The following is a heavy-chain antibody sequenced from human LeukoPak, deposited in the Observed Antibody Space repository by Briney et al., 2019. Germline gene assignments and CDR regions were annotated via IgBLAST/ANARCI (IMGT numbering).Heavy chain of an antibody. CDR3: AKYPRLVRYFDS. CDR2: FSGTGEIT. Sequence: PGGSLRLSCAASGFTFSSYSMSWVRQAPGKGLEWVSTFSGTGEITYYADSVKGRFTISRDNSKNTLYLQMTSLRAEDTARYYCAKYPRLVRYFDSWGQGTLVTVSS. V-gene: IGHV3-23*01. D-gene: IGHD6-6*01. CDR1: GFTFSSYS. J-gene: IGHJ4*02.